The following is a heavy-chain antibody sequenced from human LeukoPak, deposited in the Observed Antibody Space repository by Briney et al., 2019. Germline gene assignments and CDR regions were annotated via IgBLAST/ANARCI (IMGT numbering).Heavy chain of an antibody. V-gene: IGHV4-39*01. CDR1: GGSISSSSYY. J-gene: IGHJ4*02. D-gene: IGHD3-10*01. CDR2: IYYSGSN. Sequence: PSETLSLTCTVSGGSISSSSYYWGWIRQPPGTGLEWIGSIYYSGSNYYNPSLKSRVTISVDTSKNQFSLKLSSVTAGDTAVYYCARRETYYYGSGSYYNDYWGKGTLVTVSS. CDR3: ARRETYYYGSGSYYNDY.